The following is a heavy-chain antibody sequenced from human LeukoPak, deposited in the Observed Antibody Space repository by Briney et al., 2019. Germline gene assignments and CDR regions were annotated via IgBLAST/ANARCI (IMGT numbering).Heavy chain of an antibody. D-gene: IGHD3-3*01. J-gene: IGHJ4*02. Sequence: PAGSLRLSCAASGFSFTNYGMSWVRQAPGKGLEWVSFISASGSSTHYADSVKGRFTISRDNSKNTVHLQINSLRAEDTATYYCAKGAQYDFWSGYTIEYFDVWGQGTLVAVSS. CDR2: ISASGSST. CDR3: AKGAQYDFWSGYTIEYFDV. CDR1: GFSFTNYG. V-gene: IGHV3-23*01.